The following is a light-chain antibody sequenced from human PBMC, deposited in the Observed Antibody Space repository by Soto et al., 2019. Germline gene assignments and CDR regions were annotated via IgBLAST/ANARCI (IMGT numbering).Light chain of an antibody. CDR3: QQRSNSWT. Sequence: EIVLTQSQATLSLSPGERATLSCRASQSVSSYLAWYQQKPGQAPRILIYDASNRATDIPARCSGSGSGTDYTVTISSLEPEDFAVEYGQQRSNSWTLGQGTKVEIK. V-gene: IGKV3-11*01. CDR2: DAS. J-gene: IGKJ1*01. CDR1: QSVSSY.